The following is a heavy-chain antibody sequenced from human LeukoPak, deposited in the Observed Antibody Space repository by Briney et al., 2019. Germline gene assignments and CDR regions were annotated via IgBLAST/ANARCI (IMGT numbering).Heavy chain of an antibody. CDR1: GFTFSDYY. V-gene: IGHV3-11*04. D-gene: IGHD3-22*01. J-gene: IGHJ4*02. CDR3: ARGRFNYDSTGYSSFYY. Sequence: PGGSLRLSCAASGFTFSDYYMGWVRQAPGKGLEWVSYIDMSGTTIYYADSVKGRFTISRDNAKNSLFLQMNSLRAEDTAVYYCARGRFNYDSTGYSSFYYWGQGTLVTVSS. CDR2: IDMSGTTI.